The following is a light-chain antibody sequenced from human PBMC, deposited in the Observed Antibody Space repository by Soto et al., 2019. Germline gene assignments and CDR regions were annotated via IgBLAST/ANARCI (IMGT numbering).Light chain of an antibody. V-gene: IGKV3D-15*01. CDR1: QDVSRK. J-gene: IGKJ4*01. CDR3: QQYIRWPLT. Sequence: ERLGTRSPATLSVSPGERVTSPARPSQDVSRKLACYQQKPGQPPSLLTYDASTRATGTPARFSGSGSGTEFTLAVSSLQSEDYALYFCQQYIRWPLTFGGGTKVEIK. CDR2: DAS.